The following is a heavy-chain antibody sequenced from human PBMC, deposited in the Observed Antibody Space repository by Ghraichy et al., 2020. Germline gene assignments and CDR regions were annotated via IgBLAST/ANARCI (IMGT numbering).Heavy chain of an antibody. V-gene: IGHV3-7*01. CDR1: GFTFSSYW. Sequence: GGSLRLSCAASGFTFSSYWMSWVRQAPGKGLEWLANIKQDGSEKYYVDSVKGRFTISRDNAKNSLYLQMNSLRAEDTAVYYCAREVGFLEWLSFDAFDIWGQGTMVTVSS. CDR3: AREVGFLEWLSFDAFDI. CDR2: IKQDGSEK. J-gene: IGHJ3*02. D-gene: IGHD3-3*01.